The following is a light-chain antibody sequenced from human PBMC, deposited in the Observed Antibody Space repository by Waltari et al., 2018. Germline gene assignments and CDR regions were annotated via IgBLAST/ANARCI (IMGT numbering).Light chain of an antibody. CDR1: SGHSSNV. Sequence: QLVLTQSPSASASLGASVKLTCTLSSGHSSNVIAWHQQQPEKGPRDLMKINSDGRHSKGDMIPVYFSGSSSGAERYLTISSLQSGDEADYYCQTGGHGTWVFGGGTKLTVL. CDR3: QTGGHGTWV. V-gene: IGLV4-69*01. J-gene: IGLJ3*02. CDR2: INSDGRH.